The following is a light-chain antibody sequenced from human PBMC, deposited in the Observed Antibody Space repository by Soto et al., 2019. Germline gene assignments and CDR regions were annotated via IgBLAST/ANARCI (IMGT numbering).Light chain of an antibody. CDR1: QSVSSY. J-gene: IGKJ1*01. V-gene: IGKV3-11*01. Sequence: EIVLTQSPATLSLSPWERATRSCMASQSVSSYLAWYQQKPGQAPRLLIYDASNRATGIPARFSGSGSGTDFTITLRSVEPEDFAVYYCQQRSNWPWTFGQGTKVEIK. CDR3: QQRSNWPWT. CDR2: DAS.